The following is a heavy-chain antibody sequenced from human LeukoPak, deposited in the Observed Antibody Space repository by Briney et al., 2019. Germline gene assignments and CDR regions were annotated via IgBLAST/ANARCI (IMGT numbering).Heavy chain of an antibody. CDR3: ARDQGPYGDYYFDY. D-gene: IGHD4-17*01. CDR2: IKQDGSEK. Sequence: GGSVRLSCAASGFTFSSYWMSWVRQAPGKGLEWVANIKQDGSEKYYVDSVKGRFTISRDNAKNSLYLQMNSLRAEDTAVYYCARDQGPYGDYYFDYWGQGTLVTVSS. J-gene: IGHJ4*02. CDR1: GFTFSSYW. V-gene: IGHV3-7*01.